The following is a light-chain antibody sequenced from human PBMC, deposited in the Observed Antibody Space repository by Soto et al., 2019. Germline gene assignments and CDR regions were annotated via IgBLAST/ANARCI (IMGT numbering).Light chain of an antibody. CDR1: SSDVGGYNY. CDR3: SSYAGSNNFVV. CDR2: EVS. V-gene: IGLV2-8*01. J-gene: IGLJ2*01. Sequence: QSVLTQPPSASGSPGHSVTISCTGASSDVGGYNYVSWYQQHPGKSPKLMIYEVSKRPSRVPDRFSCSKSGNTASLTVSGLQAEDEADYYCSSYAGSNNFVVFGGGTKLTVL.